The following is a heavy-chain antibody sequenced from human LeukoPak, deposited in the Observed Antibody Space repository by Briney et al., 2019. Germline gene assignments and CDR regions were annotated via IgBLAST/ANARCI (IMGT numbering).Heavy chain of an antibody. D-gene: IGHD4-17*01. J-gene: IGHJ4*02. CDR1: GFTFTNAY. CDR3: ARDQNEGYGDYFYYFDY. V-gene: IGHV3-15*01. CDR2: IKSKTDGGTT. Sequence: GGSLRLSCAASGFTFTNAYMSWVRQAPGKGLEWVGRIKSKTDGGTTDYAAPVKGRFTISRDNSKNTLYLQMNSLRAEDTAVYYCARDQNEGYGDYFYYFDYWGQGTLVTVSS.